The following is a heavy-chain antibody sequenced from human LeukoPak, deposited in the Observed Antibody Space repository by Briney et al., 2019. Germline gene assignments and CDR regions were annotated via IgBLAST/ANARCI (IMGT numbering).Heavy chain of an antibody. J-gene: IGHJ4*02. Sequence: SETLSLTCTVSGGSISSYYWSWIRQPPGKGLEWIGYIYYSGSTNYNPSLKSRVTISVDTSKNQFSLNLSPVTSADTAVYYCARELRFLAKGFFDSWGQGTLVTVSS. V-gene: IGHV4-59*01. D-gene: IGHD3-3*01. CDR1: GGSISSYY. CDR3: ARELRFLAKGFFDS. CDR2: IYYSGST.